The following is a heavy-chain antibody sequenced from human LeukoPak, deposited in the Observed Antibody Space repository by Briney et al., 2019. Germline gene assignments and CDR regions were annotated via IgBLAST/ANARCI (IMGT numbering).Heavy chain of an antibody. CDR3: ASQNRYCTGGRCYSTDYYQYGMDV. CDR1: GFTVSSNY. V-gene: IGHV3-53*01. J-gene: IGHJ6*02. CDR2: IYSGGST. Sequence: GGSLRLSCAASGFTVSSNYMSWVRQAPGKGLEWVPVIYSGGSTYYADSVKGRFTISRDNSKNTLYLQMNSLRAEDTAVYYCASQNRYCTGGRCYSTDYYQYGMDVWGQGTTVTVSS. D-gene: IGHD2-15*01.